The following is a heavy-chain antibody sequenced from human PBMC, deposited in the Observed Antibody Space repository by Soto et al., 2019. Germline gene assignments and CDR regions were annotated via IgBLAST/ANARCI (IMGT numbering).Heavy chain of an antibody. D-gene: IGHD2-15*01. J-gene: IGHJ4*02. V-gene: IGHV1-46*01. Sequence: QVQLVQSGAEVKKPGASVKVSCKASGYTFTSYYMHWVRQAPGQGLEWMGIINPSGGSTSYAQKFQGRVTMTRDTSTSTVYMELSSLGAEDTAVYYCARDPVSTYCSGGSCYPLWGQGTLVTVSS. CDR3: ARDPVSTYCSGGSCYPL. CDR1: GYTFTSYY. CDR2: INPSGGST.